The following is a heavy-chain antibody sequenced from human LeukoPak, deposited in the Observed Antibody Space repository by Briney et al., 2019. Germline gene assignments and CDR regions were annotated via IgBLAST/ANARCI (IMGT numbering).Heavy chain of an antibody. CDR1: GFTFSSYA. V-gene: IGHV3-23*01. CDR2: ISGSGGST. D-gene: IGHD6-19*01. J-gene: IGHJ4*02. CDR3: AKPPSSGWHKFDY. Sequence: GGSLRLSCAASGFTFSSYAMSWVRQAPGNGLEWVSAISGSGGSTYYADSVKGRFTISRDNSKNTLYLQMNSLRAEDTAVYYCAKPPSSGWHKFDYWGQGTLVTVSS.